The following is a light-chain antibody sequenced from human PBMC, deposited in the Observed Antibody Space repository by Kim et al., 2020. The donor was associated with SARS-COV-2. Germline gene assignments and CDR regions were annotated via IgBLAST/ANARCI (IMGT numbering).Light chain of an antibody. J-gene: IGLJ2*01. Sequence: SSELTQDPAVSVALGQTVRITCQGDALRSYFASWYQQKPGQAPVLIIFGKNNRPLGIPDRFSGFTSGDTASLTITGAQAEDEGDYYCDSRDSSGDHLVFG. V-gene: IGLV3-19*01. CDR3: DSRDSSGDHLV. CDR2: GKN. CDR1: ALRSYF.